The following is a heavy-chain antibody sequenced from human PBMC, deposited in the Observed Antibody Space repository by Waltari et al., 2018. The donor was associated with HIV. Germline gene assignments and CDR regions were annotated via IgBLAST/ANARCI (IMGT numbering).Heavy chain of an antibody. Sequence: QVQLVQSGAEVKKPGASVKVSCKASGYTFTSYGISWVRQAPGHGLEWMGWISAYNGNTNYAQKLQGRVTMTTDTSTSTAYMELRSLRSDDTAVYYCAREQSIMITFGGVMPYGMDVWGQGTTVTVSS. J-gene: IGHJ6*02. CDR3: AREQSIMITFGGVMPYGMDV. CDR1: GYTFTSYG. CDR2: ISAYNGNT. V-gene: IGHV1-18*01. D-gene: IGHD3-16*01.